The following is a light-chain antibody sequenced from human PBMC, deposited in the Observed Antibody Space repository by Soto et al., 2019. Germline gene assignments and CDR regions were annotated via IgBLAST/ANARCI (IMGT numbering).Light chain of an antibody. CDR3: SSYTSGSPPYV. V-gene: IGLV2-14*03. J-gene: IGLJ1*01. CDR1: SSDVGGYNF. Sequence: QSVLTQPASVSGSPGQSITISCTGTSSDVGGYNFVSWYQHHPGKAPKLVIYDVSNRPSGVSNRFSGSKSGNTASLTISGLQAEDEADYYCSSYTSGSPPYVFGTGTKVTV. CDR2: DVS.